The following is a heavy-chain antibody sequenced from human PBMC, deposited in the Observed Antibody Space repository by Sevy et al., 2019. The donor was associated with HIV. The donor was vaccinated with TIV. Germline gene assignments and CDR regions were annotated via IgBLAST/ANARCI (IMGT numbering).Heavy chain of an antibody. D-gene: IGHD4-17*01. CDR3: ARDQHDYAGNVRTGWFDP. J-gene: IGHJ5*02. CDR1: GFTFSIYA. V-gene: IGHV3-30-3*01. CDR2: IIYEGSKK. Sequence: GGSLRLSCAASGFTFSIYAMHGVRQAPGKGLEGVADIIYEGSKKYYTDSVKGRFTISRDNSKNTLYLQMNSLRAEDTAVYYCARDQHDYAGNVRTGWFDPWGQGTLVTVSS.